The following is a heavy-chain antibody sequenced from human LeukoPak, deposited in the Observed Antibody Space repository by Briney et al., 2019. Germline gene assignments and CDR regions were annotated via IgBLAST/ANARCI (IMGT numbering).Heavy chain of an antibody. Sequence: GGSLRLSCAASGFTLSSYWMHWVRQAPGKGLVWVSRINSDESTYADSVKGRFTISRDNAKNTLYLQMNSLRAEDTAVYCCARDRLDRNYYYGLDVWGQGTTVTVSS. D-gene: IGHD2-2*03. CDR3: ARDRLDRNYYYGLDV. V-gene: IGHV3-74*01. CDR2: INSDES. CDR1: GFTLSSYW. J-gene: IGHJ6*02.